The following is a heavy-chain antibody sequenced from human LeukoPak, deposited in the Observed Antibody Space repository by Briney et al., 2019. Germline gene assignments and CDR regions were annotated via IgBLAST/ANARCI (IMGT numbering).Heavy chain of an antibody. CDR2: IYYSGST. CDR1: GGSISSYY. D-gene: IGHD3-10*01. V-gene: IGHV4-59*08. Sequence: SETLSLTCTVSGGSISSYYWSWIRQPPGKGLEWIGYIYYSGSTNYNPSLKSRVTISVDTSKNQFSLKLSSVTAADTAFYYCARHSSSSGTYGIDYWGLGALVTVSS. CDR3: ARHSSSSGTYGIDY. J-gene: IGHJ4*02.